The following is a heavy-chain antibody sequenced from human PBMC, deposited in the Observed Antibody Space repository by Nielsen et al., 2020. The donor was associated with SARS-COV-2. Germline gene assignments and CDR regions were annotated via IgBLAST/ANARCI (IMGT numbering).Heavy chain of an antibody. D-gene: IGHD3-10*01. CDR1: GFTFSSYG. Sequence: GEPLKISCAASGFTFSSYGMHWVRQAPGKGLEWVAVISYDGSNKYYADSVKGRFTISRDNSKNTLYLQMNSLRAEDTAVYYYAKDHLRGAPRYNWFDPWGQGTLVTVSS. CDR2: ISYDGSNK. CDR3: AKDHLRGAPRYNWFDP. V-gene: IGHV3-30*18. J-gene: IGHJ5*02.